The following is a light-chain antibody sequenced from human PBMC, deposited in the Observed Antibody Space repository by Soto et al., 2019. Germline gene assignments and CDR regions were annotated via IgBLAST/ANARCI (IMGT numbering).Light chain of an antibody. CDR2: GAS. CDR1: QSVSSTF. Sequence: EIVLTQSPGTLSLSPGDSATLSFRAIQSVSSTFLAWYQHKPGRPPRLLIHGASSRATGIPDRFTGSGSGTDFTLTISRLEPEDFAVYYCQQYGSSPIFSFGPGTKVHIK. J-gene: IGKJ3*01. CDR3: QQYGSSPIFS. V-gene: IGKV3-20*01.